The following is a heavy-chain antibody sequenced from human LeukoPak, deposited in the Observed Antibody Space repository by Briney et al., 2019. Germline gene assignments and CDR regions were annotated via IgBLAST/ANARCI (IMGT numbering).Heavy chain of an antibody. CDR1: GFTFSLYW. CDR2: IKHDGSEK. Sequence: GGSLRLSCVASGFTFSLYWMTWVRQAPGKGLGWVANIKHDGSEKYYVDSVKGRFTISRDNAKKSLYLQMNSLRGEDTAAYYCARGRSTEYWGQGTLVTVSS. CDR3: ARGRSTEY. J-gene: IGHJ4*02. V-gene: IGHV3-7*01.